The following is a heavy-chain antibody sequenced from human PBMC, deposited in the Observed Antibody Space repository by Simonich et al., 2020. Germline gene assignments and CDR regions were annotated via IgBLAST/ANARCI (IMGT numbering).Heavy chain of an antibody. V-gene: IGHV1-8*03. J-gene: IGHJ5*02. Sequence: QVQLVQSGAEVKKPGASVKVSCKASGYTFTSYDINWVRKATGQGLEWMGWMNPNGSNTGYAQKFQGRVTITRNTSISTAYMELSSLRSEDTAVYYCARARYCSSTSCYNWFDPWGQGTLVTVSS. CDR1: GYTFTSYD. CDR2: MNPNGSNT. D-gene: IGHD2-2*01. CDR3: ARARYCSSTSCYNWFDP.